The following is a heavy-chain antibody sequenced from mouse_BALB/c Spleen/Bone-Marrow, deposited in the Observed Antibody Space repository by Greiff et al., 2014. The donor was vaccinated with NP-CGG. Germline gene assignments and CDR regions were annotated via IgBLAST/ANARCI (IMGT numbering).Heavy chain of an antibody. Sequence: VQLQQSGAELAKPGASVKMSCKASGYTFTSYWMHWVKQRPGQGLEWIGYINPSTGYTEYNQKFKDKATLTADKSSSTAYMQLSSLTSEDSAVYYCARETALHYYVYWFAYWGQGTLVTVSA. V-gene: IGHV1-7*01. D-gene: IGHD1-2*01. CDR3: ARETALHYYVYWFAY. J-gene: IGHJ3*01. CDR1: GYTFTSYW. CDR2: INPSTGYT.